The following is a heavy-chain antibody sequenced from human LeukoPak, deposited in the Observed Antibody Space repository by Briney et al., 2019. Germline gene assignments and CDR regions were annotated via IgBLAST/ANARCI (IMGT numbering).Heavy chain of an antibody. CDR1: GGSFSGYY. D-gene: IGHD3-10*01. CDR3: ASRKVRGVPRAHRNWFDP. J-gene: IGHJ5*02. Sequence: SETLSLTCAVYGGSFSGYYWSWIRQPPGKGLEWIGEINHSGSTNYNPSLKSRVTISVDTSKNQFSLKLSSVTAADAAVYYCASRKVRGVPRAHRNWFDPWGQGTLVTVSS. CDR2: INHSGST. V-gene: IGHV4-34*01.